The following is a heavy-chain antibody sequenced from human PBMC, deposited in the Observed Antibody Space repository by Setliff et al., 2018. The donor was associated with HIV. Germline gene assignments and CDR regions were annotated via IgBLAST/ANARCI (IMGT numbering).Heavy chain of an antibody. J-gene: IGHJ4*02. Sequence: SETLSLTCAVSSYSISSGYYWGWIRQPPGKGLEWIGNIYHSGSTDYNPSLKSRLTISVDTSKNQFSLKLYSVTAADTAVYYCARAYFGSGIAVAGLPGFWGQGTLVTVSS. CDR2: IYHSGST. CDR3: ARAYFGSGIAVAGLPGF. V-gene: IGHV4-38-2*01. CDR1: SYSISSGYY. D-gene: IGHD6-19*01.